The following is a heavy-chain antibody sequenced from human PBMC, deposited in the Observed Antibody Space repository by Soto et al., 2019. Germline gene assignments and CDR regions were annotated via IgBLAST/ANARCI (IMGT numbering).Heavy chain of an antibody. V-gene: IGHV3-30-3*01. CDR3: ARDPRPLLTFGRVVLRGPDL. CDR2: ISYDGSAK. D-gene: IGHD3-16*01. Sequence: GGSLRLSCAASTFTFSAHAMHWVRQTPGKGLEWVAVISYDGSAKYYAASVKGRFTISRDNSNNTLYLDIDTLRADDTAIYFCARDPRPLLTFGRVVLRGPDLSGPATLVTVSS. J-gene: IGHJ5*02. CDR1: TFTFSAHA.